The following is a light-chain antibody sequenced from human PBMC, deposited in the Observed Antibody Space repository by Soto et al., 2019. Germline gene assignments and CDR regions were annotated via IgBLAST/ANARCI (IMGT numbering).Light chain of an antibody. J-gene: IGKJ1*01. CDR2: AAS. CDR3: QQSYNTTWT. V-gene: IGKV1-39*01. Sequence: DIQMTQSPSSLSESAGDRFTITCRASQGISTYLNWYQQKPGKAPKLLIYAASSLQSGVPSRFSGSGSETDFTLTISSLQPEDFATYSCQQSYNTTWTFGQGTKVDI. CDR1: QGISTY.